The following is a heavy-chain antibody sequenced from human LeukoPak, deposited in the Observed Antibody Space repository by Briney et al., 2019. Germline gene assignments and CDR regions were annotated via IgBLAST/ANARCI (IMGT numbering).Heavy chain of an antibody. V-gene: IGHV3-23*01. J-gene: IGHJ3*02. CDR3: ARGPNGDYVGAFDM. CDR2: IRGGGGGA. Sequence: GGSLRLSCTASGFTFSDFAMMWLRQSPGKGPEWVAAIRGGGGGAFYADSVRGRFTISRDNSKNTLFLQMNSLRAEDTAVYYCARGPNGDYVGAFDMWGPGTTVTVSS. CDR1: GFTFSDFA. D-gene: IGHD4-17*01.